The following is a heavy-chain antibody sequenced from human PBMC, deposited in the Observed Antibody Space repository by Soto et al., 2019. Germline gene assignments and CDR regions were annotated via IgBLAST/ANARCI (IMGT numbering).Heavy chain of an antibody. Sequence: PGGSLRLSCAVSGFPFDSYSMSWVRQAPGEGLEWVSVTTDNDGDRKYADSVRGRFTISRDNSKNTLYLQMSSLRAEDSAVYYCARGSSDSYPGSRIFDLWGRGTRVTVSS. J-gene: IGHJ4*02. CDR1: GFPFDSYS. CDR2: TTDNDGDR. D-gene: IGHD3-10*01. V-gene: IGHV3-23*01. CDR3: ARGSSDSYPGSRIFDL.